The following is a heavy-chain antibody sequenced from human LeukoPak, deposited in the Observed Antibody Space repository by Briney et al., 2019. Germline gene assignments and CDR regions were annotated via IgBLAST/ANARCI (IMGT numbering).Heavy chain of an antibody. CDR2: ISGSGGST. CDR1: GFTFSTYA. Sequence: GGSLRLSCAASGFTFSTYAMSWVRQAPGKGLEWVSAISGSGGSTYYADSVKGRFTISRDNSKNTQYLQMNSLRAEDTAVYYCAKARGYCSSTSCYALYYYYYGMDVWGQGTTVTVSS. D-gene: IGHD2-2*01. CDR3: AKARGYCSSTSCYALYYYYYGMDV. J-gene: IGHJ6*02. V-gene: IGHV3-23*01.